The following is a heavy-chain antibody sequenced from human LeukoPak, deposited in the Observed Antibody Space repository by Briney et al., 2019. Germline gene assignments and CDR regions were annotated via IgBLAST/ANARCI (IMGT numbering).Heavy chain of an antibody. V-gene: IGHV4-4*07. J-gene: IGHJ5*02. CDR3: ARDPNWGYPNWFDP. Sequence: SETLSLTCTVSGGSISSYYWSWIRQPAGKGLEWIGRIYTSGSTNYNPSLKSRVTMSVDTSKNQFSLKLSSVTAADTAVYYCARDPNWGYPNWFDPWGQGTLVTVSS. CDR2: IYTSGST. D-gene: IGHD7-27*01. CDR1: GGSISSYY.